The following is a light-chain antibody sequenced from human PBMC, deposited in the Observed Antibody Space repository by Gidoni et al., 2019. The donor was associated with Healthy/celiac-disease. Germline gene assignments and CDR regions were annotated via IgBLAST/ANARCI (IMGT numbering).Light chain of an antibody. V-gene: IGLV1-40*01. CDR3: QSYDSSLSAWV. Sequence: QSVLTQPPSVSEAPAQRVTISCTGSSSNIGAGYDVHWYQQLPGTAPKLLIYGNSNRPSGVPDRFSGSKSGTSASLAITGLQAEDEADYYCQSYDSSLSAWVFGGGTKLTVL. CDR2: GNS. J-gene: IGLJ3*02. CDR1: SSNIGAGYD.